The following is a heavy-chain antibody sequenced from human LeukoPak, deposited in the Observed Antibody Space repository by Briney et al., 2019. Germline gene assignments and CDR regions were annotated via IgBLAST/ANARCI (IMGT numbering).Heavy chain of an antibody. Sequence: SGTLSLTCAVSGGSISCSNWWSWVRQPPGKGLEWIGEIYHSGSTNYNPSLKSRVTISVDKSKNQFSLKLSSVTATDTAVYYCARVSIRGGDWDYWGQGTLVTVSS. CDR3: ARVSIRGGDWDY. D-gene: IGHD2-21*02. CDR1: GGSISCSNW. J-gene: IGHJ4*02. V-gene: IGHV4-4*02. CDR2: IYHSGST.